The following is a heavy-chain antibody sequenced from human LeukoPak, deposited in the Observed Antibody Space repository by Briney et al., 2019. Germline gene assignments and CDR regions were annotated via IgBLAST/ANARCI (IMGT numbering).Heavy chain of an antibody. CDR2: IYYSGST. V-gene: IGHV4-59*01. J-gene: IGHJ2*01. D-gene: IGHD1-26*01. Sequence: PSETLSLTCTVSGGSISSYYWSWIRQPPGKGLEWIGYIYYSGSTNYNPSLKSRVTISVDTSKNQFSLKLSSVTAADTAVYYCAREYPGDQGWYFDLWGRGTLVTVSS. CDR3: AREYPGDQGWYFDL. CDR1: GGSISSYY.